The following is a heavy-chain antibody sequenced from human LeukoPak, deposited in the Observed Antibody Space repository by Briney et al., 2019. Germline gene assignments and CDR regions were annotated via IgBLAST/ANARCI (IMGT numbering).Heavy chain of an antibody. V-gene: IGHV3-7*01. D-gene: IGHD6-19*01. CDR3: ARPYSSGWDPIDY. J-gene: IGHJ4*02. CDR1: GFTFSSYW. Sequence: PGGSLRLSCAASGFTFSSYWMSWVRQAPGKGLEWVANIKQDGSEKYYVDSVKGRFTISRDNAKNSLYLQMNSLRAEDTAAYYCARPYSSGWDPIDYWGQGTLVTVSA. CDR2: IKQDGSEK.